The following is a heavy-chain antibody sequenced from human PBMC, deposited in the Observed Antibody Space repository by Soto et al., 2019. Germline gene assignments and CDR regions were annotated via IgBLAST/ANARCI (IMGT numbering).Heavy chain of an antibody. V-gene: IGHV3-23*01. CDR2: ISGSGGST. J-gene: IGHJ5*02. Sequence: PGGSLRLSCAASGFTFSSYAISWVRQAPGKGLEWVSAISGSGGSTYYADSVKGRFTISRDNSKNTLYLQMNSLRAEDTAVYYCAKDRFGYSYGYRSGWFDPWGQGTLVTVSS. D-gene: IGHD5-18*01. CDR3: AKDRFGYSYGYRSGWFDP. CDR1: GFTFSSYA.